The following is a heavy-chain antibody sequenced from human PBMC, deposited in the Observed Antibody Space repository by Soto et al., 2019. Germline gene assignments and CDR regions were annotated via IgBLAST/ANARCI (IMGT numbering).Heavy chain of an antibody. CDR1: GFTFSSYA. CDR3: ASGGSGWYSDY. CDR2: ISYDGSNK. Sequence: QVQLVESGGGVVQPGRSLRLSCAASGFTFSSYAMHWVRQAPGKGLEWVAVISYDGSNKYYADSVKGRFTISRDNSKNTLYLQMNSLRAEDTAVYYWASGGSGWYSDYWGQGTLVTVSS. D-gene: IGHD6-19*01. J-gene: IGHJ4*02. V-gene: IGHV3-30-3*01.